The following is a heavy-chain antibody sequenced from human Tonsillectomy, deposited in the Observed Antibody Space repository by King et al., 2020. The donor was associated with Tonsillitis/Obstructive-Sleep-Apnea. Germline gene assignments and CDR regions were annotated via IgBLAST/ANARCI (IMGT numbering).Heavy chain of an antibody. D-gene: IGHD4-17*01. CDR3: ARLAGEGGSVTTFDY. CDR2: IYPDDSDT. Sequence: QLVQSGAEVKKPGESLKISCKGSGYSFTTYWIGWVRQMPGKGLEWMGIIYPDDSDTRYSPSFQGQVTIPADKSISTAYLQWNSLKASDTAMYYCARLAGEGGSVTTFDYRGPGTLGTVSS. V-gene: IGHV5-51*01. CDR1: GYSFTTYW. J-gene: IGHJ4*02.